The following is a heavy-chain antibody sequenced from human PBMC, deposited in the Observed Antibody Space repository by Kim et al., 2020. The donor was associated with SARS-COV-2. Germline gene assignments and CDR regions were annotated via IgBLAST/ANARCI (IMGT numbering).Heavy chain of an antibody. D-gene: IGHD7-27*01. Sequence: ETLSLTCTVSGGSISSSSYYWGWIRQPPGKGLEWIGSIYYSGSTYYNPSLKSRVTISVDTSKNQFSLKLSSVTAADTAVYYCARLLLGTGKRRDDAFDIWGQGTMVTVSS. V-gene: IGHV4-39*01. CDR2: IYYSGST. CDR3: ARLLLGTGKRRDDAFDI. CDR1: GGSISSSSYY. J-gene: IGHJ3*02.